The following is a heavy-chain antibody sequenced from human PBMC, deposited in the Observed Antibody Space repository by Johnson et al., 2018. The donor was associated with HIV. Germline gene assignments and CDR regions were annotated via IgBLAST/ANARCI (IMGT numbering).Heavy chain of an antibody. Sequence: QVKLVESGGGVVQPGRSLRLSCAASGFTFSSYAMHWVRQAPGKGLEWVAVISYDGSNKYYADSVKGRFTISRDNSKNTLYLQMNSLRVEDTAVYYCAKDFDELSGFDIWGQGTMVTDSS. CDR2: ISYDGSNK. V-gene: IGHV3-30*04. CDR1: GFTFSSYA. D-gene: IGHD1-7*01. J-gene: IGHJ3*02. CDR3: AKDFDELSGFDI.